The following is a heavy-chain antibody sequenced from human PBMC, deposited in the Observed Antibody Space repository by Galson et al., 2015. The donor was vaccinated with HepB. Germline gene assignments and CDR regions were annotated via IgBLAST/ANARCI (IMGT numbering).Heavy chain of an antibody. CDR3: ASGIVVVPSAISTIEADYLYFYMDV. D-gene: IGHD2-2*01. J-gene: IGHJ6*03. Sequence: SVKVSCKASGDTFSSYAITWVRQAPGQGLEWMGGIIPIFGTTNYAQKFQGRVTITADESTSTAYLDLSSLRFEDTAVYYCASGIVVVPSAISTIEADYLYFYMDVWGKGTTVTVSS. V-gene: IGHV1-69*13. CDR1: GDTFSSYA. CDR2: IIPIFGTT.